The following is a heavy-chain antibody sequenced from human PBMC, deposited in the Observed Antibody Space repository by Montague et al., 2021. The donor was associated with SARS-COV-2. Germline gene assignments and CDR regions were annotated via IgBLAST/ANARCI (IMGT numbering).Heavy chain of an antibody. Sequence: SETLSLTCTVSGDSISTYYWNWIRQPPGKGLEWIGYIYYNGYTNYNPSLKSRVTISVDTSKNQFSLRLSSVTAADTAVYFCARGGATYYYDTSGYVNAFDTWGQGTMVTVSS. V-gene: IGHV4-59*01. CDR3: ARGGATYYYDTSGYVNAFDT. D-gene: IGHD3-22*01. J-gene: IGHJ3*02. CDR2: IYYNGYT. CDR1: GDSISTYY.